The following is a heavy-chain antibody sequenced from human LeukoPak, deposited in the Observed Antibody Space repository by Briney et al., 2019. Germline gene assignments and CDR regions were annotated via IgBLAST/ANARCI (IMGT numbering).Heavy chain of an antibody. CDR3: ATAAAKVWRSYRPDY. D-gene: IGHD3-16*02. CDR2: ISGSSSTI. V-gene: IGHV3-48*02. Sequence: PGGSLRLSCVVSGFTFSSSSMNWVRQAPGKGLEWVSYISGSSSTIYYADSVKGRFTISRDNAKNSLYLQMNSLRDEDTAVYYCATAAAKVWRSYRPDYWGQGTLVTVSS. J-gene: IGHJ4*02. CDR1: GFTFSSSS.